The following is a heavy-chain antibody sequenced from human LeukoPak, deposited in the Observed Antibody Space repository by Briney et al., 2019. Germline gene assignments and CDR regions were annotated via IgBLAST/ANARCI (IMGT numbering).Heavy chain of an antibody. Sequence: GGSLRLSCAASGFTFSSYAMSWVRQAPGKGLEWVSAISGSGGSRYYADSVKGRFTISRDNSKNTLYLQMNSLRAEDTAVYYCAKVSSYYYYGMDVWGQGTTVTVSS. CDR3: AKVSSYYYYGMDV. CDR2: ISGSGGSR. V-gene: IGHV3-23*01. CDR1: GFTFSSYA. J-gene: IGHJ6*02.